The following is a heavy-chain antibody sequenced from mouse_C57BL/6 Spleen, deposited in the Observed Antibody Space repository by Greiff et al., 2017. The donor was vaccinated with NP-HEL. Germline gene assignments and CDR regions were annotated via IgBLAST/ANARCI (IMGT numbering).Heavy chain of an antibody. CDR1: GYSITSGYY. J-gene: IGHJ2*01. CDR2: ISYDGSN. CDR3: AREGTTYDY. Sequence: VQLVESGPGLVKPSQSLSLTCSVTGYSITSGYYWNWIRQFPGNKLEWMGYISYDGSNNYNPSLKNRISITRDTSMNQFFLKLNSVTTEDTATYYCAREGTTYDYWGQGTTLTVAS. D-gene: IGHD2-14*01. V-gene: IGHV3-6*01.